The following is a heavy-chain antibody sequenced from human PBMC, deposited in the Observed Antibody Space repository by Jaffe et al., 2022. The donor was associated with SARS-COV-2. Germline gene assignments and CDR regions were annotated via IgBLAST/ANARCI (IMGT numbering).Heavy chain of an antibody. CDR1: GFSFNTSGVG. J-gene: IGHJ4*02. Sequence: QITLKESGPTLVKPTQTLTLTCAFSGFSFNTSGVGVGWIRQPPGKALEWLALIYWDDDKRFSPFLRNRLTITKDTSKNQVVLTMTNVDPVDTATYYCANLVPRGAFGGFFDYWGQGTLVTVSS. CDR3: ANLVPRGAFGGFFDY. CDR2: IYWDDDK. V-gene: IGHV2-5*02. D-gene: IGHD3-16*01.